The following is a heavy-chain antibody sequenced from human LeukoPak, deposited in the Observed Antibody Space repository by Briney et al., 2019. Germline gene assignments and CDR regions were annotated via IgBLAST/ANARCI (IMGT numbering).Heavy chain of an antibody. CDR1: GGTFISYA. J-gene: IGHJ4*02. V-gene: IGHV1-69*05. CDR3: ARESLYGSGMVDY. Sequence: GASVKVSCKASGGTFISYAISWVRQAPGQGLEWMGRIIPIFGTANYAQKFQGRVTITTDESTSTAYMELSSLRSEDTAVYYCARESLYGSGMVDYWGQGTLVTVSS. CDR2: IIPIFGTA. D-gene: IGHD3-10*01.